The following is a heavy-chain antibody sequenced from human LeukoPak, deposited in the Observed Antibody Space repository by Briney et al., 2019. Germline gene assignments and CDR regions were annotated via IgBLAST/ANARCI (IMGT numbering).Heavy chain of an antibody. J-gene: IGHJ3*02. D-gene: IGHD1-1*01. V-gene: IGHV3-48*04. CDR3: ARDPRRDAFDI. Sequence: GGSLRLSCAASGFTFSSYSMNWVRQAPGKGLEWVSYISSSSSTIYYADSVKGRFTISRDNAKNSLYLQMNSLRAEDTAVYSCARDPRRDAFDIWGQGTVVTVSS. CDR1: GFTFSSYS. CDR2: ISSSSSTI.